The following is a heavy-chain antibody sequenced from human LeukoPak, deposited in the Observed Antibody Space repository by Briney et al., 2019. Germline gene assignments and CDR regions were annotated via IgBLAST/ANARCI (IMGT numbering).Heavy chain of an antibody. V-gene: IGHV1-2*06. Sequence: ASVKVSCKASGYTFTGYYMHWVRQAPGQGLEWMGRINPNSGGTNYAQKFQGRVTMTRDTSISTAYMELSRLRSDDTAVYYCARDFRGYGGNLAGYWGQGTLVTVSS. D-gene: IGHD4-23*01. CDR1: GYTFTGYY. J-gene: IGHJ4*02. CDR3: ARDFRGYGGNLAGY. CDR2: INPNSGGT.